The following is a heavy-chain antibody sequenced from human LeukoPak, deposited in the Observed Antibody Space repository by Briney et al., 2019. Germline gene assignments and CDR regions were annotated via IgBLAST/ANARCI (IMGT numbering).Heavy chain of an antibody. D-gene: IGHD1-14*01. CDR2: ISSDGSNE. Sequence: PGGSLRLSCAASGFAFSTCSMHWVRQAPGKGLEWLALISSDGSNENFADSVKGRFTISRDNSKNTLYLQMNSLRSEDTAIYYCAGDPNRSYFDHWGQGTLVTVSS. CDR1: GFAFSTCS. V-gene: IGHV3-30*01. CDR3: AGDPNRSYFDH. J-gene: IGHJ4*02.